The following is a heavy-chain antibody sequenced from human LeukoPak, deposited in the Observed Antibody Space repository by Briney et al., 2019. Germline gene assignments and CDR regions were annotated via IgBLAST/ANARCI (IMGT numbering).Heavy chain of an antibody. Sequence: SETLSLTCTVSGGSTSSYYWSWIRQPPGKGLEWIGYIYYSGSTNYNPSLKSRVTISVDTSKNQFSLKLSSVTAADTAVYYCARGGVVGYSYGFDYWGQGTLVTVSS. D-gene: IGHD5-18*01. J-gene: IGHJ4*02. CDR3: ARGGVVGYSYGFDY. V-gene: IGHV4-59*01. CDR1: GGSTSSYY. CDR2: IYYSGST.